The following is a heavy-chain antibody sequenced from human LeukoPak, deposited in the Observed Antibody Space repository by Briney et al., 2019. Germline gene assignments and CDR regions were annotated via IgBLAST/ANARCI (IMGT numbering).Heavy chain of an antibody. CDR3: ARESSSYDNWFDP. Sequence: SETLSLTCTVSGGSISSSSYYWGWIRQPPGKGLEWIGSIYYSGSTYYNPSLKSRVTISVDTSKNQFSLKLSSVTAADTAVYYCARESSSYDNWFDPWGQGTLVTVSS. CDR1: GGSISSSSYY. CDR2: IYYSGST. D-gene: IGHD3-16*01. V-gene: IGHV4-39*07. J-gene: IGHJ5*02.